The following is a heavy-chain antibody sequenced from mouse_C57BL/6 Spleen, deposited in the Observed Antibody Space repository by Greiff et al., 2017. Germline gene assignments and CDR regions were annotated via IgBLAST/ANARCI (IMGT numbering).Heavy chain of an antibody. Sequence: VQLQQPGAELVKPGASVKLSCKASGYTFTSYWMHWVKQRPGQGLEWIGMIHPNSGSTNYNEKFKSKATLTVDKSSSTAYMQLSSLTSKDSAVYYCARDYYGSGDYWGQGTTLTVSS. D-gene: IGHD1-1*01. J-gene: IGHJ2*01. CDR1: GYTFTSYW. CDR2: IHPNSGST. V-gene: IGHV1-64*01. CDR3: ARDYYGSGDY.